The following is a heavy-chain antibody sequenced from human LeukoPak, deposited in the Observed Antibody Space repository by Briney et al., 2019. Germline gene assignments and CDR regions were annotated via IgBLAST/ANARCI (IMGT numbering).Heavy chain of an antibody. Sequence: GGSLRLSCAASGFTFSSYGMHWVRQAPGKGLEWVAVISYDGSNKYYADSVKGRFTISRDNSKNTLYLQMNSLRAEDTAVYYCAKDKFLGYNSSWYGEGYFDYWGQGTLVTVSS. CDR2: ISYDGSNK. CDR1: GFTFSSYG. D-gene: IGHD6-13*01. CDR3: AKDKFLGYNSSWYGEGYFDY. V-gene: IGHV3-30*18. J-gene: IGHJ4*02.